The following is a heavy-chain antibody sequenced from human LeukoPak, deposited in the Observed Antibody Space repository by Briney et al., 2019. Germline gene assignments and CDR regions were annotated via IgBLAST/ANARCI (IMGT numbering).Heavy chain of an antibody. CDR2: IYHSGST. D-gene: IGHD3-3*01. CDR1: GGSISSGGYS. Sequence: SETLSLTCAVSGGSISSGGYSWSWIRQPPGKGLEWIGYIYHSGSTYYNPSLKSRVTISVDRSKNQFSLKLSSVTAADTAVYYCARHYDFWSGYRDAFDIWGQGTMVTVSS. CDR3: ARHYDFWSGYRDAFDI. J-gene: IGHJ3*02. V-gene: IGHV4-30-2*01.